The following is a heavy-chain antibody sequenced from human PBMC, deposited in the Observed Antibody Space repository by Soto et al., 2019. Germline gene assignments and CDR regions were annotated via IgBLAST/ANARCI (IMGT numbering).Heavy chain of an antibody. V-gene: IGHV2-5*02. CDR2: IYWADDK. Sequence: QITLKESGPTVVKPTQTLTLTCTFSGFSLTRGVAVGWIRQPPGKALEWLSLIYWADDKRYSPSLKSRLTITKDTSKNQVVLTLTNLGPVDTATYYCARDSYGSGYGMDVWGQGTTVTVSS. D-gene: IGHD3-10*01. CDR3: ARDSYGSGYGMDV. CDR1: GFSLTRGVA. J-gene: IGHJ6*02.